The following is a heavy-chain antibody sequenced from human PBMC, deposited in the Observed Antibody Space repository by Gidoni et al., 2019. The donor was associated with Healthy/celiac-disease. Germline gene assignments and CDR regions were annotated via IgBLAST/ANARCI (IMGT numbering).Heavy chain of an antibody. Sequence: EVQLVASGGGLVQPGRSLRLSCAASGVTCDDYAMHWVRHAPGKGLEWFSGISWNSGSIGYADSVKGRFTISRDNSTHSLYLQMNSLRAEDTALYYCAKDIASTDYYYYGMDVWGQGTTVTVSS. J-gene: IGHJ6*02. CDR3: AKDIASTDYYYYGMDV. CDR2: ISWNSGSI. CDR1: GVTCDDYA. V-gene: IGHV3-9*01. D-gene: IGHD2-2*01.